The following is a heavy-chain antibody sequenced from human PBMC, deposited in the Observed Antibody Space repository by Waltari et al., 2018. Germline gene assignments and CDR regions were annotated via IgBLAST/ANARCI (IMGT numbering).Heavy chain of an antibody. CDR1: GFTFSSYG. CDR3: AQGYYYYGMDV. CDR2: ISYDGSNK. V-gene: IGHV3-30*18. J-gene: IGHJ6*02. Sequence: QVQLVESGGGVVQPGRSLRLSCAASGFTFSSYGMHWVRQAPGKGLEWVAVISYDGSNKDYADSVKGRFTISRDNSKNTLYLQMNSLRAEDTAVYYCAQGYYYYGMDVWGQGTTVTVSS.